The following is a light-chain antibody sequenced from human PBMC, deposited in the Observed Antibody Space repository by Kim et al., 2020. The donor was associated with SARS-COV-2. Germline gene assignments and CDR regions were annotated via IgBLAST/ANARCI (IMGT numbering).Light chain of an antibody. J-gene: IGLJ2*01. V-gene: IGLV1-40*03. CDR1: SSNDGAGYE. CDR3: QSYDSSLSGLV. Sequence: QRVTMSGTGRSSNDGAGYEVHWYQQLPGRAPKLRHYGNSNRPSGVPDRFSGSKAGASASLAITGLQAEDEADYYCQSYDSSLSGLVFGGGTQLTVL. CDR2: GNS.